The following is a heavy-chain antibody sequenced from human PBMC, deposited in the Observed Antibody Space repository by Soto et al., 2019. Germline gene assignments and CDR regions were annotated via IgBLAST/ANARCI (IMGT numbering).Heavy chain of an antibody. Sequence: GGSLRLSCAASGFTFSYYWMHWVRQAPGQGLVWVSLIHSDGSSTTYADSVKGRFTISRDNAKNTLYLQMNSLRAEDTAVYYCARGDRGAFDLWGQGTMVTV. CDR2: IHSDGSST. V-gene: IGHV3-74*01. CDR3: ARGDRGAFDL. D-gene: IGHD2-21*02. J-gene: IGHJ3*01. CDR1: GFTFSYYW.